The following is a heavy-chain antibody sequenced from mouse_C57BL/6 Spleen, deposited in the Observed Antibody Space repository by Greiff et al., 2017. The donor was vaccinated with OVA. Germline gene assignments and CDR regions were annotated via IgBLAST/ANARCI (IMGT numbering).Heavy chain of an antibody. D-gene: IGHD1-1*01. CDR2: FHPYNDDT. CDR3: ARSLYYYGSGYFDV. V-gene: IGHV1-47*01. Sequence: QVHVKQSGAELVKPGASVKMSCKASGYTFTTYPIEWMKQNHGKSLEWIGNFHPYNDDTKYNEKFKGKATLTVEKSSSTVYLELSRLTSDDSAVYYCARSLYYYGSGYFDVWGTGTTVTVSS. J-gene: IGHJ1*03. CDR1: GYTFTTYP.